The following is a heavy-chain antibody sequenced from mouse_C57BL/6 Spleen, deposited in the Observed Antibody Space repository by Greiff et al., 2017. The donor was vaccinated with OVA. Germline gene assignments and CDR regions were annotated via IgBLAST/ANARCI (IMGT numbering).Heavy chain of an antibody. V-gene: IGHV1-7*01. CDR1: GYTFTSYW. D-gene: IGHD2-1*01. J-gene: IGHJ2*01. CDR3: ARGVIFYGNFFDY. CDR2: INPSSGYT. Sequence: VQLKESGAELAKPGASVKLSCKASGYTFTSYWMHWVKQRPGQGLEWIGYINPSSGYTKYNQKFKDKATLTADKSSSTAYMQLSSLTYEDSAVYYCARGVIFYGNFFDYWGQGTTLTVSS.